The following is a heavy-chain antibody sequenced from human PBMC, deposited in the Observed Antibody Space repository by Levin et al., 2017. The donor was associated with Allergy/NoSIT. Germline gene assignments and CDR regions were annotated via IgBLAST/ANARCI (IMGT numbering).Heavy chain of an antibody. V-gene: IGHV3-23*01. CDR2: ISGSGGST. CDR1: GFTFSSYA. J-gene: IGHJ4*02. CDR3: AKGLQNIDY. Sequence: GASVKVSCAASGFTFSSYAMSWVRQAPGKGLEWVSAISGSGGSTYYADSVKGRFTISRDNSKNTLYLQMNSLRAEDTAVYYCAKGLQNIDYWGQGTLVTVSS. D-gene: IGHD4-11*01.